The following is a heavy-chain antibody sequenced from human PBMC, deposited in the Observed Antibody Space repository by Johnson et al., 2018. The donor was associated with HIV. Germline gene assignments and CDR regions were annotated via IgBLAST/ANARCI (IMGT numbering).Heavy chain of an antibody. Sequence: VQLVESGGGVVQPGKSLRLSCAASGFTFSSYAIHWVRQAPGKGLEWVANIKQDVRDVHYVDSVKGRFTISRDNANNSLYLQMNSLRAEDTALYYCARPDGAVASDFNAFDIWGQGTMVTVSS. J-gene: IGHJ3*02. CDR3: ARPDGAVASDFNAFDI. D-gene: IGHD6-19*01. CDR2: IKQDVRDV. V-gene: IGHV3-7*03. CDR1: GFTFSSYA.